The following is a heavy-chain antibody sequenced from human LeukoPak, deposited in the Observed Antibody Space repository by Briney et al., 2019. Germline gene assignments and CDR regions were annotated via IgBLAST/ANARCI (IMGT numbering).Heavy chain of an antibody. J-gene: IGHJ3*02. D-gene: IGHD3-22*01. CDR3: ATFGYYYDSSGYPPSLDAFDI. CDR2: IIPIFGTA. CDR1: GYTFTGYY. Sequence: SVKVSCKASGYTFTGYYMHWVRQAPGQGLEWMGGIIPIFGTANYAQKFQGRVTITADKSTSTAYMELSSLRSEDTAVYYCATFGYYYDSSGYPPSLDAFDIWGQGTMVTVSS. V-gene: IGHV1-69*06.